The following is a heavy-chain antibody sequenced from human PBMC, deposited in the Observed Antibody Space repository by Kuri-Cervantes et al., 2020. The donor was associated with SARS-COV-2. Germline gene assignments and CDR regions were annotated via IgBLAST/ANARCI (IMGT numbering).Heavy chain of an antibody. V-gene: IGHV4-39*01. Sequence: ESLKISCTVSGGSIGSSSYYWGWIRQPPGKGLEWIGSIYYSGSTYYNPSLKSRVTISGDTSKNQFSLKLRSVTPADTAVYYCARQSVTIFGVVTTGDAFDIWGQGTMVTVSS. J-gene: IGHJ3*02. CDR1: GGSIGSSSYY. CDR2: IYYSGST. D-gene: IGHD3-3*01. CDR3: ARQSVTIFGVVTTGDAFDI.